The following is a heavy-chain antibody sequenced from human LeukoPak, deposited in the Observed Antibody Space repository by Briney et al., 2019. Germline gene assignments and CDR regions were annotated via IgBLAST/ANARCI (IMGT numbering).Heavy chain of an antibody. CDR3: ATVVVITKTSPPA. D-gene: IGHD3-22*01. Sequence: ASVKVSCKASGYTFTSYDINWVRQATGQGLEWMGWMNPNSGNTGYAQKFQGRVTMTEDTSTDTAYMELSSLRSEDTAVYYCATVVVITKTSPPAWGQGTLVTVSS. CDR1: GYTFTSYD. J-gene: IGHJ5*02. V-gene: IGHV1-8*02. CDR2: MNPNSGNT.